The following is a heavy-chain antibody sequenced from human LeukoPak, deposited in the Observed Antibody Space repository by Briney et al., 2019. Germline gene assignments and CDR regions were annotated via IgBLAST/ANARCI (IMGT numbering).Heavy chain of an antibody. CDR3: ARHRQRSRGYDY. J-gene: IGHJ4*02. CDR1: GGSFSGYY. V-gene: IGHV4-34*01. Sequence: SETLSLTCAVYGGSFSGYYWSWIRQPPGKGLEWIGDINHSGSTNYNPSLKSRVTISVDTSKNQFSLKLSSVTAADTAVYYCARHRQRSRGYDYWGQGTLVTVSS. CDR2: INHSGST. D-gene: IGHD6-25*01.